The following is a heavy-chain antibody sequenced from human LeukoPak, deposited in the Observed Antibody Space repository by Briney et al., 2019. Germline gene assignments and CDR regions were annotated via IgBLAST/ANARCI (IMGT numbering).Heavy chain of an antibody. CDR1: GYTFTGYY. Sequence: ASAKVSCKASGYTFTGYYMHWVRQAPGQGLEWMGRINPNSGGTNYAQKFQGRVTMTRDTSISTAYMELSRLRSDDTAVYYCARPITMIVVATPWKDAFDIWGQGTMVTVSS. D-gene: IGHD3-22*01. CDR3: ARPITMIVVATPWKDAFDI. V-gene: IGHV1-2*06. J-gene: IGHJ3*02. CDR2: INPNSGGT.